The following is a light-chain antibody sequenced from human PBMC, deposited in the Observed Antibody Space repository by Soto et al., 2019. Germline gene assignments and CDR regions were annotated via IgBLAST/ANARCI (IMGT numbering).Light chain of an antibody. V-gene: IGKV3-15*01. CDR1: QSVSSN. CDR2: GAS. Sequence: EIMMTQSPATLSVSPWERATLSCRASQSVSSNLAWYQQKRGQAPRLLLYGASTRATGIPARFSGSGSGTDFTLTISRLEPEDFAVYYCQQYGSSPGTFGQGTKVDIK. CDR3: QQYGSSPGT. J-gene: IGKJ1*01.